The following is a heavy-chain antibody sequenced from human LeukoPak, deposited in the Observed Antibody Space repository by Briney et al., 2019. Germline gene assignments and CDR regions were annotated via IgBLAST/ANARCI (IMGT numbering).Heavy chain of an antibody. CDR1: GFTFNRHW. CDR2: ISSNGGST. CDR3: AKDLPAAYFDY. D-gene: IGHD2-2*01. Sequence: PGGSLRLSCAASGFTFNRHWMSWVRQAPGKGLEYVSGISSNGGSTYYANAVKGRFTISRDNSRTTVYLQMNSLRAEDTAVYHCAKDLPAAYFDYWGQGTLVTVSS. V-gene: IGHV3-64*01. J-gene: IGHJ4*02.